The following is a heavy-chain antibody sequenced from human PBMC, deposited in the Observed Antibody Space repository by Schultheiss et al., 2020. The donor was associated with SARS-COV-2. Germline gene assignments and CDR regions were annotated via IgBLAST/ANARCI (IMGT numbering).Heavy chain of an antibody. CDR3: ARDGYRRPDS. V-gene: IGHV3-30*04. CDR1: GFTFSSYA. Sequence: GESLKISCAASGFTFSSYAMHWVRQAPGKGLEWVAVISYDGSNKYYADSVKGRFTISRDNSKNTLYLQMNSLRAEDTAVYYCARDGYRRPDSWGQGTLVTVSS. J-gene: IGHJ4*02. D-gene: IGHD5-24*01. CDR2: ISYDGSNK.